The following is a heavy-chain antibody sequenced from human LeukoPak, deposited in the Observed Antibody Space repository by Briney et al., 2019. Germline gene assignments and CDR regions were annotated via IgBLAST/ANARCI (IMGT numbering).Heavy chain of an antibody. CDR2: INPNSGGT. V-gene: IGHV1-2*02. CDR3: ARDSSPYDFWSGYLPYYYGMDV. J-gene: IGHJ6*02. Sequence: ASLKVSCKASGYTFTGSYMHWVRQAPGQGLEWMGWINPNSGGTNYAEKFQGRVTMTRDTSISTAYMELSRLTSDDTAVYYCARDSSPYDFWSGYLPYYYGMDVWGQGTTVTVSS. D-gene: IGHD3-3*01. CDR1: GYTFTGSY.